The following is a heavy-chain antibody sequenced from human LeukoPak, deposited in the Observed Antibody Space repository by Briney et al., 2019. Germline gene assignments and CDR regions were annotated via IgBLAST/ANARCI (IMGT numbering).Heavy chain of an antibody. Sequence: GGSLRLSCAASGFTFSSYSMNWVRQAPGKGLEWVSSISSSSSYIYYADPVKGRFTISRDNAKNSLYLQMNSLRAEDTAVYYCARARVNSGSFRWDYWGQGTLVTVSS. CDR2: ISSSSSYI. V-gene: IGHV3-21*01. CDR3: ARARVNSGSFRWDY. D-gene: IGHD1-26*01. J-gene: IGHJ4*02. CDR1: GFTFSSYS.